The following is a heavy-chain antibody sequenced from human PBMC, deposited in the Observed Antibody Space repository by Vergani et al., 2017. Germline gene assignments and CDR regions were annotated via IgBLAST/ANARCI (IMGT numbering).Heavy chain of an antibody. J-gene: IGHJ2*01. V-gene: IGHV3-23*01. CDR2: ISGSGGST. D-gene: IGHD1-1*01. CDR1: GFTFSSYA. Sequence: EVQLLESGGGLVQPGGSLRLSCAASGFTFSSYAMSWVRQAPGKGLEWVSAISGSGGSTYYADSVKGRFTISRDNSKNTLYLQMNSLRAEDTAVYYCAREGSTPERAYWYFDLWGRGTLVTVSS. CDR3: AREGSTPERAYWYFDL.